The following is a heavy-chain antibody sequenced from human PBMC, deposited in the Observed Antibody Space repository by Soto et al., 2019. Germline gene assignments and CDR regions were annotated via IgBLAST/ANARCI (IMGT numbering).Heavy chain of an antibody. V-gene: IGHV1-69*01. Sequence: QVQLVQSGAEVKKPGSSVKVSCKASGGTFGSYAITWVRRAPGQALEWLGGIIPILNSPAYAQKFQARVVITADEITNTAYMELNSLRFDETAVYYCAREAPYCASATCPKFYDMDVWGQGTTVTVAS. J-gene: IGHJ6*02. CDR2: IIPILNSP. CDR3: AREAPYCASATCPKFYDMDV. CDR1: GGTFGSYA. D-gene: IGHD2-21*01.